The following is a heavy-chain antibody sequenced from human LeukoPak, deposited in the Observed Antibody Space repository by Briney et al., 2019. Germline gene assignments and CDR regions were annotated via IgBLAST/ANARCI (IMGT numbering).Heavy chain of an antibody. Sequence: GESLKISCKGSGYNFTSYWIGWVRQMPGKGLEWMGIIYPGDSDTRYSPSFQGQVTISADKSISTAYLQWSSLKASDTAMYYCARHRSSSSSPFDYWGQGTLVTVSS. CDR3: ARHRSSSSSPFDY. D-gene: IGHD6-6*01. V-gene: IGHV5-51*01. CDR2: IYPGDSDT. CDR1: GYNFTSYW. J-gene: IGHJ4*02.